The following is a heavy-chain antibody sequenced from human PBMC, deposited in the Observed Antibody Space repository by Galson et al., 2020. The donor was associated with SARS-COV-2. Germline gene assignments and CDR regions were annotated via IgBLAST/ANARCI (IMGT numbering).Heavy chain of an antibody. CDR1: GYTLTELS. Sequence: ASVKVSCKVSGYTLTELSMHWVRQAPGKGLEWMGGFDPEDGETIYAQKFQGRVTMTEDTSTDTAYMELSSLRSEDTAVYYCATVRDSSGYYPYYYYGMDVWGQGTTVTVSS. CDR3: ATVRDSSGYYPYYYYGMDV. CDR2: FDPEDGET. V-gene: IGHV1-24*01. J-gene: IGHJ6*02. D-gene: IGHD3-22*01.